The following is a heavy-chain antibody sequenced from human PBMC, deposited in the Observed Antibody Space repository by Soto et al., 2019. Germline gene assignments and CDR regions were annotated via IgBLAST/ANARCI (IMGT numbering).Heavy chain of an antibody. D-gene: IGHD3-16*01. Sequence: LRLSCVASGLTVSHNYMAWVRRAPEMGLEWVSILYTEGTTYYADSVKGRFTISRDSSKNTLFLQMDSLRAEDTAVYYCVRPRPSGENYGMDVWGQGTTVTVSS. CDR3: VRPRPSGENYGMDV. CDR2: LYTEGTT. J-gene: IGHJ6*02. CDR1: GLTVSHNY. V-gene: IGHV3-53*01.